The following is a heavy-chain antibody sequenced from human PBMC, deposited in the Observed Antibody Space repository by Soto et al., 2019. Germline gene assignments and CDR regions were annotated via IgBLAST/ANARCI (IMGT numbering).Heavy chain of an antibody. J-gene: IGHJ3*02. V-gene: IGHV3-15*01. CDR2: IKSKTDGGTT. D-gene: IGHD3-3*01. CDR3: TTPSAPYYDFWSGKDDAFDI. CDR1: GFTFSNAW. Sequence: GGSLRLSCAASGFTFSNAWMSWVRQAPGKGLEWVGRIKSKTDGGTTDYAAPVKGRFTISRDDSKNTLYLQMNSLKTEDTAVYYCTTPSAPYYDFWSGKDDAFDIWGQGTMVTVSS.